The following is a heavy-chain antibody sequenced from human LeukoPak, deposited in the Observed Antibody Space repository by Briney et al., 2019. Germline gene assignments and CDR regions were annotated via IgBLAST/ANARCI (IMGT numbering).Heavy chain of an antibody. Sequence: ASVKVSCKASGYTFTGYYMHWVRQAPGQGLEWMGWINPNSGGTNYAQKFQGRVTMTRDTSISTAYMELSRLRSDDTAVYYCARVGGYFDWLLPFDYWGQGTLVTVSS. D-gene: IGHD3-9*01. J-gene: IGHJ4*02. CDR1: GYTFTGYY. CDR2: INPNSGGT. CDR3: ARVGGYFDWLLPFDY. V-gene: IGHV1-2*02.